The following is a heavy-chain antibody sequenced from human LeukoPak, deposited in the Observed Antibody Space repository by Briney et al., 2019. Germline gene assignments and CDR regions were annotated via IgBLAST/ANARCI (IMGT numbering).Heavy chain of an antibody. CDR2: IKQDGSEK. CDR3: ARVYDGYLDAFDI. D-gene: IGHD5-24*01. CDR1: GFTFSSYW. V-gene: IGHV3-7*01. J-gene: IGHJ3*02. Sequence: GGSLRLSCAASGFTFSSYWMSWVRQAPGKGLEWVANIKQDGSEKYYVDSVKGRFTISRDNAKNSLYLQMNSLRAEDTAVYYCARVYDGYLDAFDIWGQGTMVTVSS.